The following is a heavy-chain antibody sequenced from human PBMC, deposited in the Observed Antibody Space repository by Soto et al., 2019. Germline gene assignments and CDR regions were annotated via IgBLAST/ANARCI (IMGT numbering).Heavy chain of an antibody. Sequence: QVQLQESGPGLVKPSETLSLTCTVPGGSISSYYWSWIRQPPGKGLEWIGYIYYSGSTNYNPSLKSRFTISVDTSKNQFCLKLSSVTAADTAVYYCARTPTTAMGPRFDPWGQGTLVTVSS. J-gene: IGHJ5*02. CDR2: IYYSGST. CDR1: GGSISSYY. V-gene: IGHV4-59*01. D-gene: IGHD5-18*01. CDR3: ARTPTTAMGPRFDP.